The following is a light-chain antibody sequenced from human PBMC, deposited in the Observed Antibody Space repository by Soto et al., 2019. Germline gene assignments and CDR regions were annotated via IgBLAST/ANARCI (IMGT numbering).Light chain of an antibody. V-gene: IGKV1-39*01. Sequence: DIQMTQSPSSVSASVGDRVTITCRASQDIKNYLNWYQQKPGKAPKLLIYAASSLQSGVPSRFSGSGSGTDFTLTISSLQPEDFATYYCQQSYSTPSITFGQGTRLEI. CDR3: QQSYSTPSIT. J-gene: IGKJ5*01. CDR2: AAS. CDR1: QDIKNY.